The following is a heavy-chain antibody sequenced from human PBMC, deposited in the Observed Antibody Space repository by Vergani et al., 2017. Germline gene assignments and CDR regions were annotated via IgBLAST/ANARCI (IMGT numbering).Heavy chain of an antibody. Sequence: QVQLQQWGAGLLKPSETLSLTCVVYGGSFSGYYWSWIRQPPGKGLEWIGYIYYSGSTNYNPSLKSRVTISVDTSKNQFSLKLSSVTAADTAVYYCARVTRLYSSSWSDAFDIWGQGTMVTVSS. CDR1: GGSFSGYY. J-gene: IGHJ3*02. D-gene: IGHD6-13*01. V-gene: IGHV4-34*11. CDR3: ARVTRLYSSSWSDAFDI. CDR2: IYYSGST.